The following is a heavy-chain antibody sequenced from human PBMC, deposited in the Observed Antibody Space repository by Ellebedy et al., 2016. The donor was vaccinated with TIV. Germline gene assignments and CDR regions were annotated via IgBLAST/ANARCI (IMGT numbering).Heavy chain of an antibody. CDR1: GYSFTSYW. D-gene: IGHD3-10*01. CDR2: IDPSDSYT. Sequence: GESLKISCKASGYSFTSYWISWVRQTPGKGLEWMGRIDPSDSYTNSSPSFQGHVTIPADKSISTAYLQWSSLKASDTAMYYCARHNSGSGSYCIDYWGQGTLVTVSS. CDR3: ARHNSGSGSYCIDY. V-gene: IGHV5-10-1*01. J-gene: IGHJ4*02.